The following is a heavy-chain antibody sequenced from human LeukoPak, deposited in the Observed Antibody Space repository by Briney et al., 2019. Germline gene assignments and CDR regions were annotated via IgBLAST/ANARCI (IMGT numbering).Heavy chain of an antibody. D-gene: IGHD4-17*01. Sequence: GGSLRPSCAASGFTFSSYGMSWVRQAPGKGLEWVSAISGSGGSTYYADSVKGRFTISRDNSKNTLYLQMNSLRAEDTAVYYCAKRSLKDYGDYHRLWNFDYWGQGTLVTVSS. V-gene: IGHV3-23*01. CDR1: GFTFSSYG. J-gene: IGHJ4*02. CDR3: AKRSLKDYGDYHRLWNFDY. CDR2: ISGSGGST.